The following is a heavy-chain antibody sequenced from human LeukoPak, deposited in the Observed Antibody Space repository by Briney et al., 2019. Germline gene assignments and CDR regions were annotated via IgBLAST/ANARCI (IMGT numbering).Heavy chain of an antibody. CDR3: VRVPLLARLRWFDP. CDR2: MNPNSGNT. CDR1: GYTFTSYD. Sequence: AASVKVSCKASGYTFTSYDINWVRQATGQGLEWMGWMNPNSGNTGYAQKFQGRVTMTRNTSISTAYMELSSLRSEDTAVYYCVRVPLLARLRWFDPWGQGTLVTVSS. V-gene: IGHV1-8*01. J-gene: IGHJ5*02. D-gene: IGHD2-15*01.